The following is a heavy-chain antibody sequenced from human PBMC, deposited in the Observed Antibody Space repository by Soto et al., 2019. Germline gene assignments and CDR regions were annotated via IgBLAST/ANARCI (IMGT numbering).Heavy chain of an antibody. V-gene: IGHV3-48*03. CDR1: GFTFSSYE. J-gene: IGHJ3*02. CDR3: AREREDAFDI. CDR2: ISSSGGTI. D-gene: IGHD1-26*01. Sequence: GGSLRLSCAASGFTFSSYEINWVRQAPGKGLEWVSYISSSGGTIYYADSVKGRFTISRDIAKNSLYLQMNSLRAEDTAVYYCAREREDAFDIWGQGTMVTVSS.